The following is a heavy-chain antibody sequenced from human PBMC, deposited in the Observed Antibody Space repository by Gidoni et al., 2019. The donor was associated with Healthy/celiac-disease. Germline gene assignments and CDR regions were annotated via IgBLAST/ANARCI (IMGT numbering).Heavy chain of an antibody. V-gene: IGHV4-59*11. Sequence: QVQLQESGPGLVKPSETLSLTCTVSGDSISSHYWNWLRQPPGKGLEWIGYIYYSGSTNYNPSLKNRVTMSVDTSKNQFSLKLSSVTAADTAVDYCARHVLSGSYLNWLDPWGQGTLVTVSS. D-gene: IGHD1-26*01. CDR2: IYYSGST. CDR3: ARHVLSGSYLNWLDP. CDR1: GDSISSHY. J-gene: IGHJ5*02.